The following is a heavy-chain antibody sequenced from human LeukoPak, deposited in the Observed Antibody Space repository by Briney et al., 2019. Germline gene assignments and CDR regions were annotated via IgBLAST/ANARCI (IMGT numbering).Heavy chain of an antibody. CDR3: TSNYGGNSDY. Sequence: SETLSLTCTVSGGSISSGGYYWSWIRQHPGKGLEWIGYIYCSGSTYYNPSLKSRVTISVDTSKNQFSLKLSSVTAADTAVYYCTSNYGGNSDYWGQGTLVTVSS. D-gene: IGHD4-23*01. V-gene: IGHV4-31*03. CDR2: IYCSGST. CDR1: GGSISSGGYY. J-gene: IGHJ4*02.